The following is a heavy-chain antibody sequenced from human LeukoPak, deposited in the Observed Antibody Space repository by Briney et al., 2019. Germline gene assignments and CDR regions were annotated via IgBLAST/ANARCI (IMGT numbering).Heavy chain of an antibody. J-gene: IGHJ3*02. CDR1: GFTFSSYG. CDR2: IWYDGSNK. V-gene: IGHV3-33*01. CDR3: AYLNSHAFDI. D-gene: IGHD2/OR15-2a*01. Sequence: GGSLRLSCAASGFTFSSYGMHWVRQAPGKGLEWVAVIWYDGSNKYYADSVKGRFTISRDNSKNSLYLQMNSLRAEDTAVYYCAYLNSHAFDIWGQGTMVTVSS.